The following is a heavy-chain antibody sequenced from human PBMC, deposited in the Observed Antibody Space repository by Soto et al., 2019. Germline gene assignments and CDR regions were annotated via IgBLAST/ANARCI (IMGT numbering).Heavy chain of an antibody. J-gene: IGHJ6*03. CDR1: GYTFMSHG. Sequence: QVQLVQSGAEVKKPGASVKVSCKASGYTFMSHGISWVRQAPGQGLEWMAWITPSNGDTNYAQKHLGRVTVTTDTSTSTAYMELRSLRSEDTAVYFCARMVRGSNIDYYYYMDVWGKGTTVTVSS. D-gene: IGHD3-10*01. CDR3: ARMVRGSNIDYYYYMDV. V-gene: IGHV1-18*01. CDR2: ITPSNGDT.